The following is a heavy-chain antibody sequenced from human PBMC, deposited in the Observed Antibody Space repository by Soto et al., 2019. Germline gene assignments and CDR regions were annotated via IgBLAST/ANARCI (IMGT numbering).Heavy chain of an antibody. CDR2: IGTAGDP. J-gene: IGHJ6*02. V-gene: IGHV3-13*05. CDR3: ARGRYYDSSGYLNKNSLTYYYGMDV. Sequence: PGGSLRLSCAASVFTFSSYDMHWVRQATGKGLEWVSAIGTAGDPYYPGSVKGRFTISRENAKNSLYLQMNSLRAGDTAVYYCARGRYYDSSGYLNKNSLTYYYGMDVWGQGTTVTVSS. D-gene: IGHD3-22*01. CDR1: VFTFSSYD.